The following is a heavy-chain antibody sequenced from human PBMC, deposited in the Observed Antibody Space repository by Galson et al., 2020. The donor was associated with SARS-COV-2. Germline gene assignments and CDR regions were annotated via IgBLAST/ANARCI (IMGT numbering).Heavy chain of an antibody. Sequence: ASVKVSCKASGYTFTGYYMHWVRQAPGQGLEWMGWINPNSGVTNYAQKFQGRVTMTRDTSISTAYMELSRLRSDDTAVYYCASARGYYGSGSYYTFDYWGQGTLVTVSS. CDR2: INPNSGVT. J-gene: IGHJ4*02. D-gene: IGHD3-10*01. CDR1: GYTFTGYY. V-gene: IGHV1-2*02. CDR3: ASARGYYGSGSYYTFDY.